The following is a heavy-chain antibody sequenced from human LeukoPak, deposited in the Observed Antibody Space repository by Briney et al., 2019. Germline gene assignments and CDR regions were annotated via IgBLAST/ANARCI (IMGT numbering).Heavy chain of an antibody. CDR3: ARDLPYNYDILTGYFRWFDP. D-gene: IGHD3-9*01. CDR2: ISHSGST. Sequence: SETLSLTCAVYGGSFSGYYWSWIRQPPGKGLEWIGEISHSGSTNYNPSLKSRVTISVDTSKNQFSLKLSSVTAADTAVYYCARDLPYNYDILTGYFRWFDPWGQGTLVTVSS. CDR1: GGSFSGYY. V-gene: IGHV4-34*01. J-gene: IGHJ5*02.